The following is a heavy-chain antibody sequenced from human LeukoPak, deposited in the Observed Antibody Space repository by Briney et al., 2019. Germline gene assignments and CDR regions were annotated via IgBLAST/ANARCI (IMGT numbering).Heavy chain of an antibody. CDR2: ISGSGGST. Sequence: PGGSLRLSCAASGFTFSSYAMSWVRQAPGKGLEWVSAISGSGGSTYYADSVKGRLTISRDNSKNTLYLQMNSLRAEDTAVYYCARNDRRSYYDILTGYLFDYWGQGTLVTVSS. CDR3: ARNDRRSYYDILTGYLFDY. V-gene: IGHV3-23*01. D-gene: IGHD3-9*01. J-gene: IGHJ4*02. CDR1: GFTFSSYA.